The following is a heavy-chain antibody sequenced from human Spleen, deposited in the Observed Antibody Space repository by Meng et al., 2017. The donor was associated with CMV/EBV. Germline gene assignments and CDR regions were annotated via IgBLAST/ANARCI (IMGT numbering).Heavy chain of an antibody. CDR1: GFTFSSYA. Sequence: GSLSLSCAASGFTFSSYAMHWVRQALGKGLEWVAVISYDGSNKYYADYVKGRFTISSDNSKNTLYLQMNSLRAEDTAVYYCARDYSGDSSGYYLDAFDIWGQGTMVTVSS. J-gene: IGHJ3*02. D-gene: IGHD3-22*01. CDR3: ARDYSGDSSGYYLDAFDI. CDR2: ISYDGSNK. V-gene: IGHV3-30-3*01.